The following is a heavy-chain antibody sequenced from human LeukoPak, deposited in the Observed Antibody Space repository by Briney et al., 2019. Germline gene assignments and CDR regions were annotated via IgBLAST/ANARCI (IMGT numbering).Heavy chain of an antibody. D-gene: IGHD6-13*01. V-gene: IGHV4-59*01. CDR2: NYYSGIT. Sequence: SETLSLTCSFSGTSINSYYWSWIRQPPGKGLEWIGYNYYSGITNYNPSLKSRVTISVDTSKNQFSLKLSSVTAADTAVYYCARAVYSSSALDYWGQGALVTVSS. CDR3: ARAVYSSSALDY. J-gene: IGHJ4*02. CDR1: GTSINSYY.